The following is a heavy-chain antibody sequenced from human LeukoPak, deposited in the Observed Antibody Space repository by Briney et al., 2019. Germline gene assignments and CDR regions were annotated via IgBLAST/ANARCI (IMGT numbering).Heavy chain of an antibody. CDR1: GFTFSSFA. J-gene: IGHJ4*02. Sequence: GGSLRLSCAASGFTFSSFAMGWVRQAPGKGLEWVSAVSASGATPYYADSVKGRFTISRDNSKNTLFLQINSLRAEDTAVYYCAKKLTVAGTFDYWGQGALVTVSS. D-gene: IGHD6-19*01. CDR3: AKKLTVAGTFDY. V-gene: IGHV3-23*01. CDR2: VSASGATP.